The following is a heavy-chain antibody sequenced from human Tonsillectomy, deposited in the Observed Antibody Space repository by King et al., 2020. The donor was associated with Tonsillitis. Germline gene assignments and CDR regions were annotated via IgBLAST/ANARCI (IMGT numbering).Heavy chain of an antibody. CDR3: ARNSSDPKFYYYYYMDV. Sequence: VQLVESGGGLVRPGGSLRLSCAASGFTFSYYWMTWVRQAPGKGLEWGANIKQDGSEKYSVDSLKGRFTISRDNAKNSVYLQMNSLRAEDTAVYHCARNSSDPKFYYYYYMDVWGNGTTVTVSS. D-gene: IGHD3-22*01. V-gene: IGHV3-7*04. J-gene: IGHJ6*03. CDR1: GFTFSYYW. CDR2: IKQDGSEK.